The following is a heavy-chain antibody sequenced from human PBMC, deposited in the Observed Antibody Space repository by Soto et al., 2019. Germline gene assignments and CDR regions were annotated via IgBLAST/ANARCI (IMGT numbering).Heavy chain of an antibody. V-gene: IGHV1-69*01. Sequence: QVQRVQSGSEVKKPGSSVKVSCKASGGSFSSNPISCVRQAPGQGLEWMAGIIPIFATVHYAQKFQGRVTITADESTSTAYMELTSLRSEDTAVYFCARGGRGYSSAPRYYFDYWGKGTLVTVSS. CDR2: IIPIFATV. CDR3: ARGGRGYSSAPRYYFDY. CDR1: GGSFSSNP. J-gene: IGHJ4*02. D-gene: IGHD5-18*01.